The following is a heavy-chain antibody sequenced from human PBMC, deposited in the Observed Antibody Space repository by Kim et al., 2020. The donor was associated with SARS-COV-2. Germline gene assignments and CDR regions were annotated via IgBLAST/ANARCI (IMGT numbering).Heavy chain of an antibody. V-gene: IGHV3-9*01. D-gene: IGHD3-22*01. J-gene: IGHJ4*02. CDR3: AKAETSGYLSSVDY. Sequence: ADSVKDRFTISRDNAKNSLYLQMNSLRAEDTALYYCAKAETSGYLSSVDYWGQGTLVTVSS.